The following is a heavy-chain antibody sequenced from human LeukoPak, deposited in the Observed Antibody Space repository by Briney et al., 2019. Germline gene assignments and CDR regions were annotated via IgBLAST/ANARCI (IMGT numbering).Heavy chain of an antibody. V-gene: IGHV3-48*01. Sequence: GGSLRLSCAASGFTFSRYAMNWVRQAPGKGLEWISYIGISSGNTKYADSVKGRFTISRDKARNSLYLQMNSLRVEDTAVYYCARDHRYAFDNWGHGTLVTVSS. CDR3: ARDHRYAFDN. J-gene: IGHJ4*01. D-gene: IGHD5-12*01. CDR2: IGISSGNT. CDR1: GFTFSRYA.